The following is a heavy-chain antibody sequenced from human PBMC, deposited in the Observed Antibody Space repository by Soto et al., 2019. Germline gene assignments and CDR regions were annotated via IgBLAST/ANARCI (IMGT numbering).Heavy chain of an antibody. CDR2: SIGSDGAT. V-gene: IGHV3-23*01. CDR3: AKDRVDQNSVWDPFDI. CDR1: GFTFSIYA. D-gene: IGHD3-3*01. Sequence: EVPLLESGGDLVQPGGSLRLSCAASGFTFSIYAMSWVRQTPGKGLEWVSSIGSDGATYYADSVKGRFTISRDNSKNTLFLQMNSLRADDTAVYYCAKDRVDQNSVWDPFDIWGQGTMVSVSS. J-gene: IGHJ3*02.